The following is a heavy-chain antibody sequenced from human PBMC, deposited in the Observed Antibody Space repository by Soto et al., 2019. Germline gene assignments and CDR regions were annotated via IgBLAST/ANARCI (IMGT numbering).Heavy chain of an antibody. V-gene: IGHV6-1*01. CDR3: AGTTSHQWYYMDV. D-gene: IGHD1-7*01. CDR1: GDSVSSNSAA. Sequence: PSQTLSLTCAISGDSVSSNSAAWNWIRLSPSRGLEWLARTYYRSRWYNDYAVSVRSRITVNPDTSKNQFSLQLTSVTPEDTAVYYRAGTTSHQWYYMDVWGKGTTVTVSS. J-gene: IGHJ6*03. CDR2: TYYRSRWYN.